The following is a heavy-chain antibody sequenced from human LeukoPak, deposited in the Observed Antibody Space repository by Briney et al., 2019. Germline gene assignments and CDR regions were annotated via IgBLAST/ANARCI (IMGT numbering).Heavy chain of an antibody. V-gene: IGHV3-23*01. CDR3: GKYLQTTVGANDY. D-gene: IGHD1-26*01. CDR2: ISGSGGAT. Sequence: GGSLRLSCAASGFIFSNYPMNWVRQAPGKGLEWVSVISGSGGATFYGDSVQGRFTISRDNSRDTLYQQMNSLTAEDTAVYYCGKYLQTTVGANDYWGQGTLVTVSS. J-gene: IGHJ4*02. CDR1: GFIFSNYP.